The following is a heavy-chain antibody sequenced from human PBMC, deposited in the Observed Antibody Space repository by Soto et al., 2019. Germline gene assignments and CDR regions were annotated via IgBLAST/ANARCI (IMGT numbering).Heavy chain of an antibody. CDR3: AKSPGMYYYDSSGYYHYDY. V-gene: IGHV3-23*01. CDR1: GFTFSNFP. D-gene: IGHD3-22*01. CDR2: ISGSGVST. J-gene: IGHJ4*02. Sequence: GGALRLSCAAPGFTFSNFPLSWVRPAPGKGLEWVSAISGSGVSTYYADSVKGRFTISRDNSKNTLYLQMNSLRAEDTAVYYCAKSPGMYYYDSSGYYHYDYWGQGTLVTVSS.